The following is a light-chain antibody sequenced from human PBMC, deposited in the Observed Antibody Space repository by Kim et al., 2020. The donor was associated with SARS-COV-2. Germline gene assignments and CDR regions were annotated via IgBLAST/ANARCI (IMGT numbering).Light chain of an antibody. CDR3: QQYGSSPVT. V-gene: IGKV3-20*01. CDR2: GAS. CDR1: PSVSNSY. J-gene: IGKJ4*01. Sequence: SPGERATLTLRARPSVSNSYLAWFQQRPGQATRRLIYGASNRGTGIPDRFSGSGSGIDYNLTISRLGPEDFAVYYCQQYGSSPVTFGGGTKVDIK.